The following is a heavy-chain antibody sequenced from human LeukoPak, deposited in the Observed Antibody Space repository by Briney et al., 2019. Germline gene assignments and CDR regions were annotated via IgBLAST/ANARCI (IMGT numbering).Heavy chain of an antibody. CDR2: IYNSGNT. J-gene: IGHJ4*02. Sequence: SETLSLTCTVSGDSITRNYWSWIRQPAGKGLEWIGRIYNSGNTNYSPSLESRVTMSTDTSKNQFSLKLTSVTAADTAVYYCARGSFDSSGYYVFDYWGQGTLVTVCS. CDR3: ARGSFDSSGYYVFDY. V-gene: IGHV4-4*07. D-gene: IGHD3-22*01. CDR1: GDSITRNY.